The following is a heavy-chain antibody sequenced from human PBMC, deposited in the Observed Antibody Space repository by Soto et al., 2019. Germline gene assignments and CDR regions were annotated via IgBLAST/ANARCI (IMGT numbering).Heavy chain of an antibody. CDR2: IYWDDDK. D-gene: IGHD6-13*01. V-gene: IGHV2-5*02. Sequence: QITLKESGPTLVKPTQTLTLTCTFSGFSLSTSGVGVGWISQPPGKALECVALIYWDDDKRYSPSLKSRLTITIATSKNRIVLRMTIMDPVDTATYYCAHSRSSSSTYYFAYWCQGTLVTVSS. J-gene: IGHJ4*02. CDR1: GFSLSTSGVG. CDR3: AHSRSSSSTYYFAY.